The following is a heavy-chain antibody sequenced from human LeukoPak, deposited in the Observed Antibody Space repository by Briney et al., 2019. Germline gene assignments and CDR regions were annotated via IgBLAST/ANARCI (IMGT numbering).Heavy chain of an antibody. D-gene: IGHD5-12*01. CDR2: ITYDGINK. V-gene: IGHV3-30*18. J-gene: IGHJ4*02. CDR1: GLTFSYYG. CDR3: AKGVRSGYDRLVF. Sequence: GGSLRLSCAASGLTFSYYGIHWVRQAPGKGLEWVAGITYDGINKNYADSVKGRFTISRDNSKNTLYLQMNILRVEDTAVYYCAKGVRSGYDRLVFWGQGTLVIVSS.